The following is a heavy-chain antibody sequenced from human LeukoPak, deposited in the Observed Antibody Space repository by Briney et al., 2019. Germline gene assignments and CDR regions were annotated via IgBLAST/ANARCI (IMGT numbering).Heavy chain of an antibody. CDR1: GGSISSGGYY. CDR2: IYYSGST. J-gene: IGHJ4*02. D-gene: IGHD3-10*01. V-gene: IGHV4-31*03. Sequence: SQTLSLTCTVSGGSISSGGYYWSWIRQHPGKGLEWIGYIYYSGSTYYNPSLKSRVTISVDVSKNQFSLKLSSVTAADTAVYYCARRPVPRLYYFDYWGQGTLVTVSS. CDR3: ARRPVPRLYYFDY.